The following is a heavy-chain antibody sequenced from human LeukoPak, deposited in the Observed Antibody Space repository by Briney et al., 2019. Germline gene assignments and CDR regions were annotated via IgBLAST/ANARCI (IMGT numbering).Heavy chain of an antibody. Sequence: SETLSLTCSVSDDSITMYYWTWIRQPPGKGLEWIGYIYYSGSTNYNPSLKSRVTISVDTSKNQFSLKLSSVTAADTAVYYCARSTYYYDSSGYSYYSYYYMDVWGKGTTVTISS. D-gene: IGHD3-22*01. CDR3: ARSTYYYDSSGYSYYSYYYMDV. V-gene: IGHV4-59*01. CDR2: IYYSGST. J-gene: IGHJ6*03. CDR1: DDSITMYY.